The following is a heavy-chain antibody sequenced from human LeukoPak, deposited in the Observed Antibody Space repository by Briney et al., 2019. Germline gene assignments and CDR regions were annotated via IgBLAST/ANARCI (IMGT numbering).Heavy chain of an antibody. CDR3: AKYPGPYYFDY. D-gene: IGHD3-10*01. V-gene: IGHV3-43*01. J-gene: IGHJ4*02. Sequence: GGSLRLSCAASGFTFDDYTMHWVRQAPGKGLEWVSLISWDGGTTYYADSVKGRFTISRDNSKNTLYLQMNSLRAEDTAVYYCAKYPGPYYFDYWGQGTLVTVSS. CDR1: GFTFDDYT. CDR2: ISWDGGTT.